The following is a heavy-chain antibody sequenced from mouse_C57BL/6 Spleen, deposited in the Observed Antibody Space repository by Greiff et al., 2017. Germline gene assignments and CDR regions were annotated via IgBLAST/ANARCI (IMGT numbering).Heavy chain of an antibody. CDR2: SRNKANDYTP. CDR1: GFTFSDFY. J-gene: IGHJ4*01. V-gene: IGHV7-1*01. CDR3: ARDGGWVDAMDY. Sequence: EVHLVESGGGLVQSGRSLRLSCATSGFTFSDFYMEWVRQAPGKGLEWIAASRNKANDYTPEYRASVMGRFIVSRETAQSILYLRMNALRAEDTDIYYCARDGGWVDAMDYWGQGTSVTVSS. D-gene: IGHD1-2*01.